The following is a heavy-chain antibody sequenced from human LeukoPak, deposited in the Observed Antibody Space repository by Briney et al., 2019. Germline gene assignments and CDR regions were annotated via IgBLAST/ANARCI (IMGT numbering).Heavy chain of an antibody. J-gene: IGHJ6*02. CDR3: AKVYSTGGMDV. CDR2: ISSSSSYI. CDR1: GFTFSSYS. Sequence: GGSLRLSCAASGFTFSSYSMNWVRQAPGKGLEWVSSISSSSSYIYYADSVKGRFTISRDNSKDTLYLQMNSLRAEDTAVYYCAKVYSTGGMDVWGQGTTVTISS. V-gene: IGHV3-21*01. D-gene: IGHD5-18*01.